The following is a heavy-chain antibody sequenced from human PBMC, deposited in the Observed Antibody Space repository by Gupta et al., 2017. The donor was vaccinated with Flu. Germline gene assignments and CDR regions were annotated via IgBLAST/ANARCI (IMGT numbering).Heavy chain of an antibody. CDR2: IKQDGSGK. CDR3: ARGVAFDI. CDR1: TFSDYW. V-gene: IGHV3-7*01. Sequence: TFSDYWMNWVRQAPGKGLEWVANIKQDGSGKYYVDSVKGRFTISRDNAKNSLYLQMNSLRAEDTAVYYCARGVAFDIWGQGTMVTVSS. J-gene: IGHJ3*02.